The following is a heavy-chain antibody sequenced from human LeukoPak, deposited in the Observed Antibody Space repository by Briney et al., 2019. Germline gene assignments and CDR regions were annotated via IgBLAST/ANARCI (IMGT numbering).Heavy chain of an antibody. V-gene: IGHV3-21*01. D-gene: IGHD3-10*01. CDR3: AKDPYYYGSGSYFDY. CDR2: ISSSSSYI. CDR1: GFTFSRYS. J-gene: IGHJ4*02. Sequence: GGSLRLSCAASGFTFSRYSMNWVRQAPGKGLEWVSSISSSSSYIYYADSVKGRFTISRDNSKNTLYLQMNSLRAEDTAVYYCAKDPYYYGSGSYFDYWGQGTLVTVSS.